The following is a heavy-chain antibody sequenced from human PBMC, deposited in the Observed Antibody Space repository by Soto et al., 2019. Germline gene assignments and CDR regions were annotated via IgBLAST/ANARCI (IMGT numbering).Heavy chain of an antibody. V-gene: IGHV3-23*01. CDR3: ARPGYSPNYDILTGYYKRGFDY. J-gene: IGHJ4*02. CDR2: ISGSGGST. D-gene: IGHD3-9*01. Sequence: GGSLRLSCAASGFTFSSYAMSWVRQAPGKGLEWVSAISGSGGSTYYADSGKGRFTISRDNSKNTLYLQMNSLRAEDTAVYYCARPGYSPNYDILTGYYKRGFDYWGQGTLVTVSS. CDR1: GFTFSSYA.